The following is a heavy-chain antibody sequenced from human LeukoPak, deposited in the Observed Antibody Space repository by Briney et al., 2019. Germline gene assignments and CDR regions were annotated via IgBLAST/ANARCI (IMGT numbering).Heavy chain of an antibody. V-gene: IGHV3-21*01. Sequence: GGSLRLSCAASGFTFSSYSINWVRQAPGKGLEWVSSISSSSSSYIYYADSVKGRFTISRDNAKNSLYLQMNSLRAEDTAVYYCASDRQWLVRGENYWGQGTLVTVSS. CDR1: GFTFSSYS. J-gene: IGHJ4*02. CDR3: ASDRQWLVRGENY. CDR2: ISSSSSSYI. D-gene: IGHD6-19*01.